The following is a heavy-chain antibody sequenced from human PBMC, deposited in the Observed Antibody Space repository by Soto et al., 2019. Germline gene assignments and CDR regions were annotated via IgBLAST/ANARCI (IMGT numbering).Heavy chain of an antibody. CDR1: GFTFSSYS. CDR3: ARGADGWVGGVIV. CDR2: ISSSSSTI. V-gene: IGHV3-48*02. D-gene: IGHD3-16*02. Sequence: EVQLVESGGGLVQPGGSLRLSCAASGFTFSSYSMNWVRQAPGKGLEWVSYISSSSSTIYYADSVKGRFTISRDNSKNSLYREMNSLRDEDTAVYYCARGADGWVGGVIVGGQGTLVTVSS. J-gene: IGHJ4*02.